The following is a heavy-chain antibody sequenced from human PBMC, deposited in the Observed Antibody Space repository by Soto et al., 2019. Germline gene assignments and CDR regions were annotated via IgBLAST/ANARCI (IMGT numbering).Heavy chain of an antibody. J-gene: IGHJ6*02. CDR1: GYSFTSYW. CDR2: IYPGYSDT. V-gene: IGHV5-51*01. CDR3: ARGKTYYDILTGYYRYNYYGMDV. D-gene: IGHD3-9*01. Sequence: GESLKISCKGSGYSFTSYWIGWVRQMPGKGLEWMGIIYPGYSDTRYSPSFQGQVTISADKSISTAYLQWSSLKASDTAMYYCARGKTYYDILTGYYRYNYYGMDVWGQGTTVTVSS.